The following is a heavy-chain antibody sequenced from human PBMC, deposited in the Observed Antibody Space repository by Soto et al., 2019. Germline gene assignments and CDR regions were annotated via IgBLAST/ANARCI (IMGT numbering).Heavy chain of an antibody. D-gene: IGHD6-19*01. CDR2: IVVASGYA. V-gene: IGHV1-58*02. CDR3: AADVIAVAGDFDY. Sequence: QVQLAQSGPEVTKPGTSMKLSCKTSGFTFSNSAMQWVRQARGQRPEWLGWIVVASGYANLAPKFQQRVVMTRDMSIRTGYLQLSSLTSDYTAVYFCAADVIAVAGDFDYCGQVTLATVSS. CDR1: GFTFSNSA. J-gene: IGHJ4*02.